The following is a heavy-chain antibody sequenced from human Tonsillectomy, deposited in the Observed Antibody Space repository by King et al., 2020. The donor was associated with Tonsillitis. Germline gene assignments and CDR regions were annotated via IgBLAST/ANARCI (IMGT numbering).Heavy chain of an antibody. D-gene: IGHD3-16*01. J-gene: IGHJ3*02. V-gene: IGHV3-23*01. CDR3: AKDLGLGGAFDI. CDR2: ISGSGGST. Sequence: VQLQESGGGLVQPGGSLRLPCAASGFTFRSYDMSWVRQAPGKGLEWVSAISGSGGSTYYAESVKGRFTISRDNSKNTLYLQMNSLRAEDTAVYYCAKDLGLGGAFDIWGQGTMVTVSS. CDR1: GFTFRSYD.